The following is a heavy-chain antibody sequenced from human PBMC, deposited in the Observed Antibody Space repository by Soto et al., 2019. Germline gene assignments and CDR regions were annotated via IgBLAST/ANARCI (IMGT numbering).Heavy chain of an antibody. V-gene: IGHV3-7*01. Sequence: RGSLRLSCAASGFAFSSYWMSWVRQAPGKGLEWVANIKQDGSEKYYVDSVKGRFTISRDNAKNSLYLQMNSLRAEDTAVYYCARVLGYSSSPFDYWGQGNLVTVSS. J-gene: IGHJ4*02. D-gene: IGHD6-6*01. CDR1: GFAFSSYW. CDR3: ARVLGYSSSPFDY. CDR2: IKQDGSEK.